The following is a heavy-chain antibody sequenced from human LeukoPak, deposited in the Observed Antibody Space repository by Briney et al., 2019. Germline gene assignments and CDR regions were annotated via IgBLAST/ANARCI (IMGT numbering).Heavy chain of an antibody. D-gene: IGHD3-10*01. CDR1: GYTFTSYH. J-gene: IGHJ6*03. CDR2: INPSGGTT. V-gene: IGHV1-46*01. CDR3: ATSHGSGSYSVPHYYYYMDV. Sequence: ASVKVSCKASGYTFTSYHMHWVRQAPGQGLEWMGIINPSGGTTNYAQKFQGRVTMTEDTSTDTTYMELSSLRSEDTAVYYCATSHGSGSYSVPHYYYYMDVWGKGTTVTVSS.